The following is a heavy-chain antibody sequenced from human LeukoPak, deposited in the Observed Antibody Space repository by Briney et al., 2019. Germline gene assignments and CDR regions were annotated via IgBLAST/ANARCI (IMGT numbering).Heavy chain of an antibody. V-gene: IGHV5-51*01. Sequence: GESLKISCKGSGFNFTTSWIGWVRQMPGKGLEWMGIIYPGDSDTRYSPSFQGQVTISADKSISTAYLQWSSLKASDTAMYYCARYVAVAGTDTYYFDYWGQGTLVTVSS. CDR1: GFNFTTSW. D-gene: IGHD6-19*01. CDR2: IYPGDSDT. J-gene: IGHJ4*02. CDR3: ARYVAVAGTDTYYFDY.